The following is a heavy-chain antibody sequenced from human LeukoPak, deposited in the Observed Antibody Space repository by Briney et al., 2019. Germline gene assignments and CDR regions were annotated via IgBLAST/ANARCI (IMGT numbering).Heavy chain of an antibody. CDR3: AKDIMVATHYFDY. D-gene: IGHD2-8*01. CDR2: ISGSGGST. J-gene: IGHJ4*02. Sequence: GGSLRLSCAASGFTFSDYYMGWIRQAPGKGLEWVSAISGSGGSTYYADSVKGRFTISRDNSKNTLYLQMNSLRAEDTAVYYCAKDIMVATHYFDYWGQGTLVTVSS. V-gene: IGHV3-23*01. CDR1: GFTFSDYY.